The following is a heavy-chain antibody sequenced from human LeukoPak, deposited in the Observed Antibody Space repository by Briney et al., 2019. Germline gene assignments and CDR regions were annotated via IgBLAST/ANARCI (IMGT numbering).Heavy chain of an antibody. D-gene: IGHD4-23*01. J-gene: IGHJ4*02. CDR3: ARAQTTVASPFLY. V-gene: IGHV3-11*01. CDR1: GFTFSDYY. Sequence: KAGGSLRLSCAASGFTFSDYYMSWVRQAPGKGLEWLSYISSSGTIISYADPVNGRFTTSSDNAKNPLYLQMNSLRADDPAVYYCARAQTTVASPFLYWGQGTLVTVSS. CDR2: ISSSGTII.